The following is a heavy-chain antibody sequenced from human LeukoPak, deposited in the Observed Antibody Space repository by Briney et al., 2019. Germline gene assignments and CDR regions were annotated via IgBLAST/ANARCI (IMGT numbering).Heavy chain of an antibody. CDR3: ARDPDSSSNGFDP. CDR1: GYTFTGYY. Sequence: GASVKVSCKASGYTFTGYYMHWVRQAPGQGLEWMGWINPNSGGTNYAQKFQGRVTMTRDTSISTAYMELSRLRSDDTAVYYCARDPDSSSNGFDPWGQGTLVTVSS. V-gene: IGHV1-2*02. CDR2: INPNSGGT. J-gene: IGHJ5*02. D-gene: IGHD6-6*01.